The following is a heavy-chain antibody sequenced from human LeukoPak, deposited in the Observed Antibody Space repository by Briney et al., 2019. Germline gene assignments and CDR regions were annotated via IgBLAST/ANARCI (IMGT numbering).Heavy chain of an antibody. CDR2: LQYDGSNE. Sequence: GSLRLSCAASRFTFSSYGMHWVRQAPGKGLEWVAYLQYDGSNEQYADSVKGRFSISRDNSKNTLYLQMNSLRAEDTAVYYCAKEGALLWFGELLSPHFDYWGQGTLVTVSS. CDR3: AKEGALLWFGELLSPHFDY. V-gene: IGHV3-30*02. J-gene: IGHJ4*02. D-gene: IGHD3-10*01. CDR1: RFTFSSYG.